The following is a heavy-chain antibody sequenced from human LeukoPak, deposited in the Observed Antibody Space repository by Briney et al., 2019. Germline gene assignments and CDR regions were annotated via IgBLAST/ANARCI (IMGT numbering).Heavy chain of an antibody. Sequence: ASVKVSCKASGYTFTSYGISWVRQAPGQGLEWMGWISAYNGNTNYAQKLQGRVTMTTDTSTSTAYMELGSLRSDDTAVYYCARDLSGYCSGGSCSMPGYWGQGTLVTVSS. D-gene: IGHD2-15*01. J-gene: IGHJ4*02. V-gene: IGHV1-18*01. CDR3: ARDLSGYCSGGSCSMPGY. CDR2: ISAYNGNT. CDR1: GYTFTSYG.